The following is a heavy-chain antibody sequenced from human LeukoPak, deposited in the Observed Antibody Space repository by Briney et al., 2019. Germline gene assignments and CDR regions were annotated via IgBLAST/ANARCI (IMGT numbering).Heavy chain of an antibody. V-gene: IGHV3-43*02. CDR3: VKGVVYDSSGYFHLDY. Sequence: GGSLRLSCAASGFTFDHYAMHWVRQAPGKGPEWVSLVSVNADSTYYADSVRGRFTISRDNNNNSLYLQMHSLRTDDTALYYCVKGVVYDSSGYFHLDYWSQGTLVTVSS. D-gene: IGHD3-22*01. CDR1: GFTFDHYA. CDR2: VSVNADST. J-gene: IGHJ4*02.